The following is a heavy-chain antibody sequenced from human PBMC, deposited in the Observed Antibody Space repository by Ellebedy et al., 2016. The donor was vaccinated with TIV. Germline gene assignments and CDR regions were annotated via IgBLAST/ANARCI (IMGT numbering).Heavy chain of an antibody. D-gene: IGHD2-15*01. V-gene: IGHV5-51*01. CDR3: ARTAAMAAAANYYYYGMDV. Sequence: GESLKISCKGSGYSFTSYWIGWVRQMPGKGLEWMGIIYPGDSDTRYSPSFQGQVTISADKSISTAYLQWSSLQASDTAMYYCARTAAMAAAANYYYYGMDVWGQGTTVTVSS. J-gene: IGHJ6*02. CDR1: GYSFTSYW. CDR2: IYPGDSDT.